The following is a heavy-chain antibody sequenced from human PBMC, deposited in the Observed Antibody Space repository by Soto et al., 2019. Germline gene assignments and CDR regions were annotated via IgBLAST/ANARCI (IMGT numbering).Heavy chain of an antibody. CDR2: ISGSGGST. V-gene: IGHV3-23*01. Sequence: GGSLRLSCAASGFTFSSYAMSWVRQAPGKGLEWVSAISGSGGSTYYADSVKGRFTISRDNSKNTLYLQMNSLRAEDTAVYYCAKGLYCSSTSCHYAFDSWGQGTMVTVSS. D-gene: IGHD2-2*01. CDR1: GFTFSSYA. CDR3: AKGLYCSSTSCHYAFDS. J-gene: IGHJ3*02.